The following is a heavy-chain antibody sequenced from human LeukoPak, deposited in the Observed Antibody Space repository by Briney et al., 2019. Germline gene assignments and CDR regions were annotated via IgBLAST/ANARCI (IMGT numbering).Heavy chain of an antibody. CDR3: ARDPRWDYGSGSSYFDY. CDR2: MNPNSGNT. CDR1: GYTFTSYD. Sequence: ASVKVSCKASGYTFTSYDINWVRQATGQGLEWMGWMNPNSGNTGYAQKFQGRVTMTRNTSISTAYMELSSLRAEDTAVYYCARDPRWDYGSGSSYFDYWGQGTLVTVSS. V-gene: IGHV1-8*01. J-gene: IGHJ4*02. D-gene: IGHD3-10*01.